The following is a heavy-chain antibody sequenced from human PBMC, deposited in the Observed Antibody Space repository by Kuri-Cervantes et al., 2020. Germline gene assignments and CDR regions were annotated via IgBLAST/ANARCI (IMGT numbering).Heavy chain of an antibody. D-gene: IGHD2-8*02. CDR1: GYTFTSYD. Sequence: ASVKVSCKASGYTFTSYDINWVRQATGQGLEWMGWMNPNSGNTGYAQKFQGRVTMTRSTSISTAYMELSSLRSEDTAVYYCARGIEYCTGGVCRHVDAFDIWGQGTMVTVSS. J-gene: IGHJ3*02. CDR3: ARGIEYCTGGVCRHVDAFDI. V-gene: IGHV1-8*01. CDR2: MNPNSGNT.